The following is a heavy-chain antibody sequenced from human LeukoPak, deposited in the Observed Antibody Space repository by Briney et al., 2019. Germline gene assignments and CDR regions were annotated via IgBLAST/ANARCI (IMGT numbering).Heavy chain of an antibody. V-gene: IGHV4-61*01. J-gene: IGHJ4*02. D-gene: IGHD3-10*01. Sequence: SETLSLTCTVSGGSVGSGSYYWTWIRQPPGKGLEWIGYIHYSGSANYNPSLKSRVTISVDTSKNQFSLKLSSVTAADTAVYYCARENYYGSGKIDYWGQGTLVTVSS. CDR1: GGSVGSGSYY. CDR2: IHYSGSA. CDR3: ARENYYGSGKIDY.